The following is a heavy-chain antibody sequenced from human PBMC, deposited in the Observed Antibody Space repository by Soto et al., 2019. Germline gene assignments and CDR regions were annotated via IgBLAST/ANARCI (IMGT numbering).Heavy chain of an antibody. CDR3: TRGGRGGFDY. CDR1: GFTFSSYW. J-gene: IGHJ4*02. D-gene: IGHD3-16*01. CDR2: INIDGSST. Sequence: EVQLVESGGGLVQPGGSLRLSCAASGFTFSSYWMHWVRQDPGRGLVWVSRINIDGSSTNYADSVKGRFTISRDNAKNTVYLQMNSLRAEDTAVYYCTRGGRGGFDYWGQGTLVTVSS. V-gene: IGHV3-74*01.